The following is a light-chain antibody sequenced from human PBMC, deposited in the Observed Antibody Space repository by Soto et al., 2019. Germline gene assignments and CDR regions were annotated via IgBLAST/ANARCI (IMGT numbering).Light chain of an antibody. Sequence: DVQMTQFPSSLSASVGDRVTITCRASQSISSHLNWYQLKPGKAPRLLIYAASSLQSGVPSRFSGSGSGTDFTLTITSLEIEDFATFSCQQTYRGGTFGPGTKVAIK. CDR1: QSISSH. CDR3: QQTYRGGT. CDR2: AAS. J-gene: IGKJ3*01. V-gene: IGKV1-39*01.